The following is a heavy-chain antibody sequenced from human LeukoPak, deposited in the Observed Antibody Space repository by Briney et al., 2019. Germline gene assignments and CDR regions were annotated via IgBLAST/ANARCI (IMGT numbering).Heavy chain of an antibody. CDR3: AREKSYGDYRSNAFDI. D-gene: IGHD4-17*01. CDR2: IIPIFGTA. J-gene: IGHJ3*02. CDR1: GGTFSSYA. Sequence: SVKVSCKASGGTFSSYAISWVRQAPGQGLEWMGGIIPIFGTANYAQKFQGRVTITADESTSTAYMELSSLRSEDTAVYYCAREKSYGDYRSNAFDIWGQGTMVTVSS. V-gene: IGHV1-69*13.